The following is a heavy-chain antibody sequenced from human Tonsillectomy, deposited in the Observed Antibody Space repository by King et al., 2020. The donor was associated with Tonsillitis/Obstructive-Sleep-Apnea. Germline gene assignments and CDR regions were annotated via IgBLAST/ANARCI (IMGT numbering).Heavy chain of an antibody. J-gene: IGHJ2*01. D-gene: IGHD3-10*01. CDR3: ATSITMVRGVILVYWYFDL. CDR2: FDPEDGET. Sequence: QLVQSGAEVKKPGASVKVSCKVSGYTLTELSMHWVRQAPGKGLEWMGGFDPEDGETIYAQKFQGRVTMTEDTSTDTAYMELSSLRSEDTAVYYCATSITMVRGVILVYWYFDLWGRGTLVTVSS. V-gene: IGHV1-24*01. CDR1: GYTLTELS.